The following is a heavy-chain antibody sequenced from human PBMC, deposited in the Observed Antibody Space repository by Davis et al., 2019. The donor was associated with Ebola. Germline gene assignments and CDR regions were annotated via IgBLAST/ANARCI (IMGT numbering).Heavy chain of an antibody. D-gene: IGHD4-17*01. J-gene: IGHJ4*02. CDR3: VRTTYGAPEY. CDR1: GFTFSRYW. V-gene: IGHV3-74*01. CDR2: SSSDGGIT. Sequence: GESLKISCAASGFTFSRYWMHWVRQAPGKGLVYVYRSSSDGGITSYADSVKGRFTISRDNAKSTLYLQMNSLTAEDTAVYYCVRTTYGAPEYWGQGTLVTVSS.